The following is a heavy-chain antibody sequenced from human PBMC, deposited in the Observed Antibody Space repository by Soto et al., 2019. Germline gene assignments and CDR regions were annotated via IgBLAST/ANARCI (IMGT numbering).Heavy chain of an antibody. Sequence: DVQVLESGGGLVQPGGSLRVSCAASGFTFSDYAMTWVRQAPGKGLQWVSTISGSGERTYYADSVKGRFTISRDNSRNSLSLQMDALGAEDTSIYFCARALAVGSRSPHYFYHGLDVWGPGTAVTVSS. CDR3: ARALAVGSRSPHYFYHGLDV. J-gene: IGHJ6*02. CDR1: GFTFSDYA. V-gene: IGHV3-23*01. D-gene: IGHD3-10*01. CDR2: ISGSGERT.